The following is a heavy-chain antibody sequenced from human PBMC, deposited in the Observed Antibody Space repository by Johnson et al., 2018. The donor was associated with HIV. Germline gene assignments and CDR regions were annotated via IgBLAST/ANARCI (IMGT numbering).Heavy chain of an antibody. CDR1: GFTFSSHA. D-gene: IGHD5-12*01. CDR2: ISGSGGST. V-gene: IGHV3-23*04. J-gene: IGHJ3*02. Sequence: VQLVESGGGLVQPGGSLRLSCVVSGFTFSSHAMSWVRQAPGKGLEWVSAISGSGGSTYYADSVKGRFTISRDNSKNTLYLQMNNVRAEDTAIYYCARSDSGYDAFDIWGQGTMVSVSS. CDR3: ARSDSGYDAFDI.